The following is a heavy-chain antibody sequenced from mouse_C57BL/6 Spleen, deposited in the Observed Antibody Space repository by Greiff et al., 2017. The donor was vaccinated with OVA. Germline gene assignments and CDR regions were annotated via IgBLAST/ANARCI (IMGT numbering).Heavy chain of an antibody. CDR3: ARRGDYDGFSYAMDY. Sequence: VKLVESGAELVKPGASVKMSCKASGYTFTTYPIEWMKQNHGKSLEWIGNFHPYNDDTKYNEKFKGKATLTVEKSSSTVYLELSRLTSDDSAVYYCARRGDYDGFSYAMDYWGQGTSVTVSS. CDR2: FHPYNDDT. D-gene: IGHD2-4*01. J-gene: IGHJ4*01. V-gene: IGHV1-47*01. CDR1: GYTFTTYP.